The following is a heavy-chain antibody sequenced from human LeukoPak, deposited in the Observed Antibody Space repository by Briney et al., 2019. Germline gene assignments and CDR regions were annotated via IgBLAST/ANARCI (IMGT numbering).Heavy chain of an antibody. J-gene: IGHJ4*02. V-gene: IGHV3-30*02. CDR2: IRYDGSNK. D-gene: IGHD6-13*01. Sequence: QPGGSLRLSCAASGFTFSSYGMHWVRQAPGKGLEWVAFIRYDGSNKYYADSVKGRFTISRDNSKNTLYLQMNSLRAEDTAVYYCAKDSAYSSSWPEHFDYWGQGTLVTVSS. CDR3: AKDSAYSSSWPEHFDY. CDR1: GFTFSSYG.